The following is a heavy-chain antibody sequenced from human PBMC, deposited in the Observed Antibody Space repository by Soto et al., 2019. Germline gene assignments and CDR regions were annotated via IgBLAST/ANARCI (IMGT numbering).Heavy chain of an antibody. J-gene: IGHJ6*02. CDR1: GFTFSSYA. CDR3: AKDFITIFGVVIIPGGMDV. Sequence: LRLSCAASGFTFSSYAMSWVRQAPGKGLEWVSAISGSGGSTYYADSVKGRFTISRDNSKNTLYLQMNSLRAEDTAVYYCAKDFITIFGVVIIPGGMDVWGQGTTVTVSS. D-gene: IGHD3-3*01. V-gene: IGHV3-23*01. CDR2: ISGSGGST.